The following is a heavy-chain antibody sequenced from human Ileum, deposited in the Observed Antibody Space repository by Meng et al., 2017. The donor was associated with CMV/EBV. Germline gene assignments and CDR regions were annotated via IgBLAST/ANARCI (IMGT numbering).Heavy chain of an antibody. CDR1: GGSISSSNW. CDR3: ARRTPAGRLSWDP. CDR2: IYHSGST. Sequence: AVAGGSISSSNWWSWVRQPPGKGLEWIGEIYHSGSTNYNPSLKSRVTISVDKSKNQFSLKLSSVTAADTAVYYCARRTPAGRLSWDPWGQGTLVTVSS. D-gene: IGHD1-14*01. J-gene: IGHJ5*02. V-gene: IGHV4-4*02.